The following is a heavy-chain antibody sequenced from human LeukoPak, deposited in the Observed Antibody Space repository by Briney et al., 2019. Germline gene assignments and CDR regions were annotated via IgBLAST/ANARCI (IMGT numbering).Heavy chain of an antibody. CDR1: GGSISNSTHY. J-gene: IGHJ4*02. CDR3: VRGAESGWYLMTGVFYFDF. V-gene: IGHV4-39*01. D-gene: IGHD6-19*01. Sequence: PSETLSLTCTVSGGSISNSTHYWGWIRQPPGKGLEWIGSMYYGGSTYYRESLQSRVTVSVDTSKNQVSLKLSSVTAADSAVYYCVRGAESGWYLMTGVFYFDFWGQGTLVTVSS. CDR2: MYYGGST.